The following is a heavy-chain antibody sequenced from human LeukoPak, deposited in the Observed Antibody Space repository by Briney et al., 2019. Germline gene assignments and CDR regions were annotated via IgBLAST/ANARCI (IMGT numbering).Heavy chain of an antibody. CDR3: ARLTYYDPTHYFDY. CDR1: GYSSPRDW. V-gene: IGHV5-51*01. CDR2: IHPGDSNI. D-gene: IGHD3-22*01. J-gene: IGHJ4*02. Sequence: GESLKISCQCSGYSSPRDWIAWVRQPPGKGLEWMGIIHPGDSNIGYSPFLQAQVTISADRSISTTYLQWDSLKASDTAMYYCARLTYYDPTHYFDYWGQGTLVSVSS.